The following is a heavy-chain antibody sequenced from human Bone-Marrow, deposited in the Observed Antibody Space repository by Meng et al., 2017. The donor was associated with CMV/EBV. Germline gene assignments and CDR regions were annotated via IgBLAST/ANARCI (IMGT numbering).Heavy chain of an antibody. V-gene: IGHV4-39*07. CDR2: IYYSGST. CDR3: ARIGYNWNLFDY. D-gene: IGHD1-20*01. J-gene: IGHJ4*02. Sequence: SETLSLTCTVSGGSISSSSYYWAWIRQPPGKGLEWIGSIYYSGSTYYNPSLKSRVTMSVDTSKNQFSLKLTSVTAADTAVYYCARIGYNWNLFDYWGQGTLVTVSS. CDR1: GGSISSSSYY.